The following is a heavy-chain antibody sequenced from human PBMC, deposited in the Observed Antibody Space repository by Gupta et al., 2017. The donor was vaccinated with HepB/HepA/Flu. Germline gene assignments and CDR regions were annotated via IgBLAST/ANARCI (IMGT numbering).Heavy chain of an antibody. V-gene: IGHV3-33*05. D-gene: IGHD3-22*01. CDR2: ISFDVSEK. Sequence: QVQLVESGGGVVQPGGSLRLSCTTSGFTFSTYGMPWVRQAPGMGLEWVALISFDVSEKYYADSVKSRFTISRDNSKNTLYLQMNSLRVEDTALYYCARVFDTYYMDVWGKGTTVTVSS. CDR1: GFTFSTYG. CDR3: ARVFDTYYMDV. J-gene: IGHJ6*03.